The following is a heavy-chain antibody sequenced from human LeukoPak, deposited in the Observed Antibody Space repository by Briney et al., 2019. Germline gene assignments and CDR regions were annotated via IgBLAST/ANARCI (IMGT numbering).Heavy chain of an antibody. Sequence: PPETLSLTCTVSGGSPSSYYWSWVRQPPGNGLEWVGYIYYSRSTNYNPPLQSRVTISVDTSKNQFSLKLSSVTAADTAVYYCAREVNYYDSSGFDYWGQGTLVTVSS. CDR3: AREVNYYDSSGFDY. CDR1: GGSPSSYY. J-gene: IGHJ4*02. V-gene: IGHV4-59*01. D-gene: IGHD3-22*01. CDR2: IYYSRST.